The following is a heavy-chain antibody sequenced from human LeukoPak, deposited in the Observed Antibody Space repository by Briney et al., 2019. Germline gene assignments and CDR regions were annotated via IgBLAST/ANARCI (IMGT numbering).Heavy chain of an antibody. Sequence: PGGSLRLSCAASGVTFRIYGMSWLREAPGKGLEWVSAIRGSGAQTFYADSVQGRFTISRDNPKNTLYLEMNSLRAEDTAVYYCAKTLPYEVYCSGDCPYLFDHWGRGTMVTVSS. J-gene: IGHJ4*02. D-gene: IGHD2-21*02. CDR2: IRGSGAQT. CDR3: AKTLPYEVYCSGDCPYLFDH. CDR1: GVTFRIYG. V-gene: IGHV3-23*01.